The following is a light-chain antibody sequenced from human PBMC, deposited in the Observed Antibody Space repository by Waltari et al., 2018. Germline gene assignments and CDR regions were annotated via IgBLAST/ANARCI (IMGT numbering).Light chain of an antibody. CDR3: QQANRFPLT. CDR1: QGINSC. Sequence: DIQMTQSPSSVSASVGDKVTITCRASQGINSCLAWYQQKPGKAPKLLIYDASSLQTGVPSRFSGSESGTDFTLTISSLQPEDFVTYYCQQANRFPLTFGGGTKVELK. V-gene: IGKV1-12*01. J-gene: IGKJ4*01. CDR2: DAS.